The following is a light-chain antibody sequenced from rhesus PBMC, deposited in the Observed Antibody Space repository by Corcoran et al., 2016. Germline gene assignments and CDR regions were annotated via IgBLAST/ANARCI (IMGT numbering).Light chain of an antibody. CDR2: EVT. CDR3: SAYSSSTTFI. J-gene: IGLJ1*01. CDR1: SSDIGGYNR. V-gene: IGLV2-13*03. Sequence: QAAPTQSPSVSGSPGQSVTISCTGTSSDIGGYNRVSWYQQHPGKAPKLIIYEVTKRPSGVPDRFSGSKSGNTASLTISWLQAEDESDDYCSAYSSSTTFIVDTGTRLTVL.